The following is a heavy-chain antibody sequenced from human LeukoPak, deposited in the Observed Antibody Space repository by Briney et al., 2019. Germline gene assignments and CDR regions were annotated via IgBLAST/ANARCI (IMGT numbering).Heavy chain of an antibody. CDR1: GGTFSSYA. V-gene: IGHV1-69*06. J-gene: IGHJ4*02. CDR2: IIPIFGTA. D-gene: IGHD3-9*01. CDR3: ASGGPYYDILTGYAETYYFDY. Sequence: SVRVSCKASGGTFSSYAISWVRQAPGQGLEWMGGIIPIFGTANYAQKFQGRVTITADKSTSTAYMELSSLRSEDTAVYYCASGGPYYDILTGYAETYYFDYWGQGTLVTVSS.